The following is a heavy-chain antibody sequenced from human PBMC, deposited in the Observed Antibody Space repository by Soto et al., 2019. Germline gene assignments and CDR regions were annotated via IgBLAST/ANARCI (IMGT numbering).Heavy chain of an antibody. CDR3: AKGNTAFNYYYMGV. V-gene: IGHV3-23*01. CDR2: IIGSGVST. Sequence: GGSLRLSCAASGFTFSNFAMTWVRQAPGKGLEWVSVIIGSGVSTYYADSVKGRFTISRDNSKNTLYLQMNSLRAEDTALYYCAKGNTAFNYYYMGVWGNGTTVTVSS. CDR1: GFTFSNFA. J-gene: IGHJ6*03.